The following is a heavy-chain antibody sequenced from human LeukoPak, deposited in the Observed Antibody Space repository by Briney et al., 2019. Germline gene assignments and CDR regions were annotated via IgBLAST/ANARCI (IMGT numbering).Heavy chain of an antibody. CDR3: ARGGWNKFDY. CDR1: GGSINSYY. Sequence: SETLSLTCTVSGGSINSYYWNWIRQPPGKALEWIGYIYYSGGSKYNPSLKSRVTISVDTSKNQFSLKLSSVAAADTAVYYCARGGWNKFDYWGQGTLVTVSS. V-gene: IGHV4-59*01. CDR2: IYYSGGS. D-gene: IGHD3-22*01. J-gene: IGHJ4*02.